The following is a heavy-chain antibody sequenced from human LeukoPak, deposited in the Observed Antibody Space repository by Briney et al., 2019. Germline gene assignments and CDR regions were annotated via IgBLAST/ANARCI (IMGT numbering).Heavy chain of an antibody. CDR2: IYYSGNT. Sequence: SETLSLTCTVSGGSISSSTYYWGWIRQPPGKGLDYIGSIYYSGNTYYNPSLKSRVTISVDMSKNQFSLKLSSVTAADTAVYYCARYQSAFDIWGQGTMVTVSS. D-gene: IGHD2-2*01. V-gene: IGHV4-39*01. CDR1: GGSISSSTYY. J-gene: IGHJ3*02. CDR3: ARYQSAFDI.